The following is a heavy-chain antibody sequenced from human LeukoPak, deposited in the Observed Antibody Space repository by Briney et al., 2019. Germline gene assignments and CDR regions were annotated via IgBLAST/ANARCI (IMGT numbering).Heavy chain of an antibody. V-gene: IGHV3-30*02. D-gene: IGHD6-6*01. CDR1: GFIFSNYG. CDR3: ARGAARRTVNFDY. CDR2: ILYDGSNK. Sequence: SGGSLSLSCAASGFIFSNYGMHWVRQAPGKGLEWVAFILYDGSNKYYADSVKGRFTISRGNSKNTLYLQMNSLRAEDTAVYYCARGAARRTVNFDYWGQGTLVTVSS. J-gene: IGHJ4*02.